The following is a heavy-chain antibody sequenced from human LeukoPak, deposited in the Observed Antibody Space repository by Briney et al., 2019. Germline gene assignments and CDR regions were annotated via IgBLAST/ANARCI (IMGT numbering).Heavy chain of an antibody. CDR1: GGSISSGGYN. D-gene: IGHD3-22*01. CDR3: TRGGYDSSGYSVYWFDP. Sequence: SETLSLTCTVSGGSISSGGYNWSWIRPHPGEGLEWIGYIYSSESSYYNPSLKSRVTISVDTSKNQFSLKLSSVTAADTAVYYCTRGGYDSSGYSVYWFDPWGQGTLVTVSS. J-gene: IGHJ5*02. CDR2: IYSSESS. V-gene: IGHV4-31*03.